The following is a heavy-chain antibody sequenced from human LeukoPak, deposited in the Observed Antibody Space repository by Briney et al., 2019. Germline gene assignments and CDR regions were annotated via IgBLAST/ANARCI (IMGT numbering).Heavy chain of an antibody. CDR1: GYTFTGYY. Sequence: ASVKVSCKASGYTFTGYYMHWVRQAPGQGLEWMGWINPNSGGTNYAQKFQGWVTMTRDTSASTAYMELSSLRSEDTAVYYCARDPVGAYLYAFDIWGQGTMVTVSS. CDR3: ARDPVGAYLYAFDI. J-gene: IGHJ3*02. D-gene: IGHD1-26*01. CDR2: INPNSGGT. V-gene: IGHV1-2*04.